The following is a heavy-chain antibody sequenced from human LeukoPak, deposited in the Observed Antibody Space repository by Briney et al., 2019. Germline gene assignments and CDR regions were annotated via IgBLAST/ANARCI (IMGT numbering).Heavy chain of an antibody. Sequence: GGSLRLSCAASGFTFSDYYMSWIRQAPGKGLEWVSGISGSGGSTYYADSVKGRFTISRDNSRNTLYLQMNSLRAADTAVYYCAKGLNYESSAAFDYWGQGTLVTVSS. J-gene: IGHJ4*02. V-gene: IGHV3-23*01. CDR2: ISGSGGST. CDR1: GFTFSDYY. D-gene: IGHD3-22*01. CDR3: AKGLNYESSAAFDY.